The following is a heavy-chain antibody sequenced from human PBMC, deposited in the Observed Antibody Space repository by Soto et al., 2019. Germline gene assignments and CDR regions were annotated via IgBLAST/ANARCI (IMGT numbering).Heavy chain of an antibody. CDR3: ARDGDILIGYGMDV. V-gene: IGHV3-53*01. CDR1: GFTVSSNY. D-gene: IGHD3-9*01. Sequence: GGSLSLSCAASGFTVSSNYMILVRQAPGKGLEWVSVIYSGGSTYYADSVKGRFTISRDNSKNTLYLQMNSLRAEDTAVYYCARDGDILIGYGMDVWGQGTTVTVSS. CDR2: IYSGGST. J-gene: IGHJ6*02.